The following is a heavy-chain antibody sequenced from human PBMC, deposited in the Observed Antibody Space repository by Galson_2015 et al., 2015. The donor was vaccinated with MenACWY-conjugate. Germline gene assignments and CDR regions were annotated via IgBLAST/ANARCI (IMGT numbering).Heavy chain of an antibody. J-gene: IGHJ3*02. CDR3: SRGSRISMIKGGPLDVFDI. Sequence: CAISGDRVSSDSADWNWIRQSPSRGLEWLGRTYYRSNWFTDYAVSVKNRVQITEDTSKDRIFVHLNSVTPEDTAVYYCSRGSRISMIKGGPLDVFDIWGQGTMVTVSS. CDR2: TYYRSNWFT. CDR1: GDRVSSDSAD. V-gene: IGHV6-1*01. D-gene: IGHD3-22*01.